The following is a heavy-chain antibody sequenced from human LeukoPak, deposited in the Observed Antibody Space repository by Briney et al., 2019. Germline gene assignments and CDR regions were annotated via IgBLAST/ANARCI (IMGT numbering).Heavy chain of an antibody. CDR2: IYYSGST. J-gene: IGHJ3*01. Sequence: SETLLLPCTVSGVSLSSYCWSWIRQTPGKGLEWTGSIYYSGSTDYNPSLKSRVTISVDTSKNQFSVKLTSVTAADTAVYYCARYQGGSAVLLWGRGTLVTVSS. CDR3: ARYQGGSAVLL. V-gene: IGHV4-59*05. CDR1: GVSLSSYC. D-gene: IGHD2-2*02.